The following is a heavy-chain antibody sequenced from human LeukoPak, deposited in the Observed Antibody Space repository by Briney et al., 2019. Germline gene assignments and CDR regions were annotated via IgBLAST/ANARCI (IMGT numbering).Heavy chain of an antibody. J-gene: IGHJ4*02. D-gene: IGHD6-19*01. CDR3: ARQWNSSGWYNSPGPFDY. Sequence: SETLSLTCTVSGGSISSSSYYWGWIRQPPGKGLEWIVSIYYSGSTYYNPSLKSRVTISVDTSKNQFSLKLSSVTAADTAVYYCARQWNSSGWYNSPGPFDYWGQGTLVTVSS. CDR2: IYYSGST. CDR1: GGSISSSSYY. V-gene: IGHV4-39*01.